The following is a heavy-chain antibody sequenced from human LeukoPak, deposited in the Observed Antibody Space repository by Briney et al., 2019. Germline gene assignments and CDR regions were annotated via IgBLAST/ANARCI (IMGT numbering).Heavy chain of an antibody. CDR1: GFSFNNYW. CDR2: INQGGSEK. D-gene: IGHD3-10*01. J-gene: IGHJ6*02. Sequence: PGGSLRLSCAASGFSFNNYWMNWVRQAPGKGLEWVANINQGGSEKYYVNSVKGRFTISRDNSKNTLYLQMNSLRAEGTAVYYCARGGGPKFGYYYGMDVWGQGTTVTVSS. V-gene: IGHV3-7*04. CDR3: ARGGGPKFGYYYGMDV.